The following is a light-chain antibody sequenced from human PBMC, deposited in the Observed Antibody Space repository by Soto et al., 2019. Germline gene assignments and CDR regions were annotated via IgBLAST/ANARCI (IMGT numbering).Light chain of an antibody. Sequence: DIQMTQSPSSLSASVGDRVTITCQASQDINTYLNWYQQKSGKAPKLLIYDASNLETGVPSRFSRSGSGTDFAFTISSLQHEDIATYHCQQYDSVPSTFGQGTKVEIK. J-gene: IGKJ2*01. CDR2: DAS. V-gene: IGKV1-33*01. CDR1: QDINTY. CDR3: QQYDSVPST.